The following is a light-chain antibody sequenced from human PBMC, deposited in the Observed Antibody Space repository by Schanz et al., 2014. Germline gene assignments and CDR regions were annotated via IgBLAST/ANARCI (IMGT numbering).Light chain of an antibody. V-gene: IGKV1D-16*01. CDR2: TAS. CDR3: QQYTGYSWT. Sequence: DIQMTQSPSSVSASVGDRVTITCRASQGIDKWLAWYQHKPGKAPNLLIYTASTLQSGVPSRFSGSGSGTEFTLTISSLQPDDFATYYCQQYTGYSWTFGQGTKVEIK. CDR1: QGIDKW. J-gene: IGKJ1*01.